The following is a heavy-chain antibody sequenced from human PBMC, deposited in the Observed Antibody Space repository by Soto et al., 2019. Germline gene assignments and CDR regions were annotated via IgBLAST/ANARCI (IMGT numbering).Heavy chain of an antibody. Sequence: PQQDRSLTRTGSGGAINTNSYYWGWVRQAPGKGLEWLGSLFYDGTTYYSPSLKSRVTISLATSRTQFSLKLNSVTAADTAVYYCARLVVVRPLANVWAQGSLVPGSS. V-gene: IGHV4-39*01. CDR2: LFYDGTT. J-gene: IGHJ4*02. CDR1: GGAINTNSYY. CDR3: ARLVVVRPLANV. D-gene: IGHD2-8*01.